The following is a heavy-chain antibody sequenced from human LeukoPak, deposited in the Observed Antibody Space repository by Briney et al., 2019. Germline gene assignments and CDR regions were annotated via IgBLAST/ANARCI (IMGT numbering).Heavy chain of an antibody. CDR3: ARDPDFFAYGDNNAFDI. J-gene: IGHJ3*02. CDR1: GGSISSYY. V-gene: IGHV4-4*07. D-gene: IGHD4-17*01. CDR2: IYTSGST. Sequence: SETLSLTCTVSGGSISSYYWSWIRQPAGKGLELIGRIYTSGSTNYNPSLKSRVTMSVDTSKNQFSLKLSPVTAADTAVYYCARDPDFFAYGDNNAFDIWGQGTMVTVSS.